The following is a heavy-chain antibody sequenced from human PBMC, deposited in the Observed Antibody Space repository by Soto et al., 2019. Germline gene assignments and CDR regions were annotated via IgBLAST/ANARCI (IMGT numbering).Heavy chain of an antibody. J-gene: IGHJ6*02. CDR2: ISYDGSNK. D-gene: IGHD6-6*01. CDR1: GFTFSSYG. CDR3: AKDRRRSSGASPGYYYYYGMDV. V-gene: IGHV3-30*18. Sequence: GGSLRLSCAASGFTFSSYGMHWVRQAPGKGLEWVAVISYDGSNKYYADSVKGRFTISRDNSKNTLYLQMNSLRAEDTAVYYCAKDRRRSSGASPGYYYYYGMDVWGQGTTVTVSS.